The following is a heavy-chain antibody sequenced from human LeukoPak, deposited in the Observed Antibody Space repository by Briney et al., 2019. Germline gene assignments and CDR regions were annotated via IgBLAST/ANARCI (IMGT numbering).Heavy chain of an antibody. D-gene: IGHD2-21*02. J-gene: IGHJ5*02. CDR1: GFTFSSYE. CDR3: ASEGDFSNWFDP. V-gene: IGHV3-48*03. Sequence: GGSLRLSCAASGFTFSSYEMNWVRQAPGKGLEWVSYISSSGTTIYYADSVKGRFTISRDNAKNSLYLQMYSLRAEDTALYNCASEGDFSNWFDPWGQGTLVTVSS. CDR2: ISSSGTTI.